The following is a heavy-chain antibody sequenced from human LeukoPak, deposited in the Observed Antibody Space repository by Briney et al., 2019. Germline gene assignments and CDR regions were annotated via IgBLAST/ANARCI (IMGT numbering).Heavy chain of an antibody. J-gene: IGHJ5*02. D-gene: IGHD3-10*01. CDR3: ALGYRWFGNWFDP. CDR1: GGSFSGYY. V-gene: IGHV4-34*01. CDR2: INHSGST. Sequence: SETLSLTCAVYGGSFSGYYWSWIRQPPGKGLEWIGEINHSGSTNYNPSLKSRVTISVDTSKNQFSLKLSSVTAADTAVYYCALGYRWFGNWFDPWGQGTLVTVSS.